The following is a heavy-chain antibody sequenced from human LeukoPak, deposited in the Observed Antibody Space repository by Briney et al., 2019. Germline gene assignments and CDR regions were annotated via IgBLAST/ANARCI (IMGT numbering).Heavy chain of an antibody. V-gene: IGHV1-3*04. CDR3: ARVGYSGYDSRPVFNY. CDR2: INTGNGNT. J-gene: IGHJ4*02. Sequence: ASVKVSCTASGYTFTSYYMHWVRQAPGQRLEWMGWINTGNGNTKYSQKFQGRVTITRATSASTAYMELSSLRSEDTAVYYCARVGYSGYDSRPVFNYWGQGTLVTVSS. D-gene: IGHD5-12*01. CDR1: GYTFTSYY.